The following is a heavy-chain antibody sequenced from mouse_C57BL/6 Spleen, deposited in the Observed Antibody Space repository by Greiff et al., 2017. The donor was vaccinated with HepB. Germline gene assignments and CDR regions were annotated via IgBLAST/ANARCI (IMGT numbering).Heavy chain of an antibody. CDR2: IYPGDGDT. V-gene: IGHV1-80*01. CDR1: GYAFSSYW. Sequence: VQLQQSGAELVKPGASVKISCKASGYAFSSYWMNWVKQRPGKGLEWIGQIYPGDGDTNYNGKFKGKATLTADKTSSTAYMQLSSLTSEDSAVYFCTRRGSSSFDYWGQGTTLTVSS. D-gene: IGHD1-1*01. CDR3: TRRGSSSFDY. J-gene: IGHJ2*01.